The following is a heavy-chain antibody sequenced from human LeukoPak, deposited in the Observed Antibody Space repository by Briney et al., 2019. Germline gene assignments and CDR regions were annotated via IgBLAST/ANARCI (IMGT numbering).Heavy chain of an antibody. CDR2: IYSDGDT. V-gene: IGHV3-66*01. Sequence: PGGSLRLSCAGSGFTFSSHGMNWVRQAPGKGLEWVSVIYSDGDTYYVDSVKGRFTISRDNSKNTLYLQMNSLRAEDTAVYYCARGPWASFDYWGQGTLVTVSS. CDR1: GFTFSSHG. J-gene: IGHJ4*02. CDR3: ARGPWASFDY. D-gene: IGHD3-16*01.